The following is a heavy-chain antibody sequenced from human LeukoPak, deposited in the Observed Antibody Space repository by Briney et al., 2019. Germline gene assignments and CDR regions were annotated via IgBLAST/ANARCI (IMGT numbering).Heavy chain of an antibody. CDR3: ARHNLYYDILTGYYPLIDY. V-gene: IGHV3-23*01. Sequence: GGSLRLSCAASGFTFSSYAMSWVRQAPGKGLEWVASISGSGGSTYYADSVKGRFTISRDNSKNTLYLQMNSLRAEDTAVYYCARHNLYYDILTGYYPLIDYWGQGTLVTVSS. CDR1: GFTFSSYA. CDR2: ISGSGGST. J-gene: IGHJ4*02. D-gene: IGHD3-9*01.